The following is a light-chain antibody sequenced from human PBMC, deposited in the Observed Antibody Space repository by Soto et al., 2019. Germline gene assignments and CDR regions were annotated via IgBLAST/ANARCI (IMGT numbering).Light chain of an antibody. CDR1: QSVSSY. V-gene: IGKV1-39*01. CDR3: QQSYSSPRT. CDR2: AAS. Sequence: DIQMTQSPSSLSASVGDRVTITCRASQSVSSYLNWYQQKPGKAPKLVIHAASRLQSGVPSRFTGSGSGTDFTLTISSLHPEDFATYYCQQSYSSPRTFGQGTKVDIK. J-gene: IGKJ1*01.